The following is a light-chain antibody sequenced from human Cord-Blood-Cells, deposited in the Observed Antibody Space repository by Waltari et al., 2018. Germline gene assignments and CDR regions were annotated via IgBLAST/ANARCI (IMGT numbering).Light chain of an antibody. Sequence: DIQMTQSPSCLSASLGDRDPITCRASQGISNYLAWYPQKPGKVPKLLIYAASTLQSGVPSRLSGSGSGTDFTLTISSRQPADGATYYCPKYNSAPPTFGYGTKVEIK. J-gene: IGKJ1*01. CDR3: PKYNSAPPT. V-gene: IGKV1-27*01. CDR2: AAS. CDR1: QGISNY.